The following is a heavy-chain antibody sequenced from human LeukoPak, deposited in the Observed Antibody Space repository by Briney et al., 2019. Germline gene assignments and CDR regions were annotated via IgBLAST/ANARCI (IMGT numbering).Heavy chain of an antibody. CDR1: GFTFSSYA. CDR3: ARDLPYGSGSYGY. V-gene: IGHV3-23*01. D-gene: IGHD3-10*01. J-gene: IGHJ4*02. Sequence: GGSLRLSCAASGFTFSSYAMSWVRQAPGKGLEWVSAISGSGSTIYYADSVKGRFTISRDNAKNSLYLQMNSLRAEDTAVYYCARDLPYGSGSYGYWGQGTLVTVSS. CDR2: ISGSGSTI.